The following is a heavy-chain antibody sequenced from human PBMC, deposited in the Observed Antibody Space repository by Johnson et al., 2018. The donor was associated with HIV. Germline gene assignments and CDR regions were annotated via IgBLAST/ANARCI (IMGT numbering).Heavy chain of an antibody. V-gene: IGHV3-30-3*01. CDR3: AKGMGLSIGELSDAFHF. D-gene: IGHD3-10*01. J-gene: IGHJ3*01. Sequence: QVQLVESGGGVVQPGRSLKLSCAASEFTFSNYAMHWVRQAPGKGLEWVAVISYDGSSKYYADSVKGRFTISRDNSKNTLNLQMNSLRPEDTAVYYCAKGMGLSIGELSDAFHFWGRGTVVTVSS. CDR1: EFTFSNYA. CDR2: ISYDGSSK.